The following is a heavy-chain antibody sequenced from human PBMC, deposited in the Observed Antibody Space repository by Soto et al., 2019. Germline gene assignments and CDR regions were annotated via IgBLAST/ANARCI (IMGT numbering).Heavy chain of an antibody. D-gene: IGHD2-8*02. J-gene: IGHJ3*02. Sequence: PSETLSLTCTASGGPVRDAFSYWTWIRQPPGKGPEWMGYLSHTGSTYYNPSLRNRATISEDESSNLLSLRLSSVTAADTAVYYCARELEGGVFDIWGRGTLVTVSS. CDR2: LSHTGST. CDR1: GGPVRDAFSY. V-gene: IGHV4-30-4*01. CDR3: ARELEGGVFDI.